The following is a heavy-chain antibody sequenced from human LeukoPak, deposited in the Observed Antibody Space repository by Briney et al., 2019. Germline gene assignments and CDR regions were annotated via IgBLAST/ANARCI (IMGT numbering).Heavy chain of an antibody. D-gene: IGHD3-22*01. Sequence: SETLSLTCAVSGGSISSSNWWSWVRQPPGKGLEWIGEIYHSGSTNYNPSLKSRVTISVDKSKNQFSLKLSSVTAADTAVYYCARAENYYDSSGFFDYWGQGTLVTVSS. CDR2: IYHSGST. V-gene: IGHV4-4*02. CDR1: GGSISSSNW. CDR3: ARAENYYDSSGFFDY. J-gene: IGHJ4*02.